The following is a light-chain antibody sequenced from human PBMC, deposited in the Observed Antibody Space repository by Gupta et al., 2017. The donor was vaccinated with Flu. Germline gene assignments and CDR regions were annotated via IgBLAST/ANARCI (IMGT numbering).Light chain of an antibody. J-gene: IGLJ3*02. V-gene: IGLV3-25*03. CDR1: TFPRQY. CDR3: QSTVNVDTLV. Sequence: SAELTQPPSVSVSPGQTARITCSGDTFPRQYASWYQQRPGQAPVLLRYKDTERPSGIPERFAGSSSGTTVTLTIRGVQAEDEADYYCQSTVNVDTLVFGGGTKLTVL. CDR2: KDT.